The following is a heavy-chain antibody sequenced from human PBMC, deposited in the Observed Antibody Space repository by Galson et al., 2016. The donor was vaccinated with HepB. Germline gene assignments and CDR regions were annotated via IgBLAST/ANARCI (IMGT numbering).Heavy chain of an antibody. J-gene: IGHJ4*02. CDR1: GFSVTTTGVG. CDR3: AHRGSGWYRFDY. CDR2: IYWDDNE. V-gene: IGHV2-5*02. D-gene: IGHD6-19*01. Sequence: PALVKPTQTLTLTCAFSGFSVTTTGVGVGWVRQPPGKALEWLALIYWDDNERYNPSLKSRLTLTKDASKNQVVLTMTNMDPVDSATYYCAHRGSGWYRFDYGGQGILVTVSS.